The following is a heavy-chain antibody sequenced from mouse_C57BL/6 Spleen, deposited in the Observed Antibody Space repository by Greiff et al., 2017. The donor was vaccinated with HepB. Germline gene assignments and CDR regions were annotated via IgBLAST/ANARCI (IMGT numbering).Heavy chain of an antibody. CDR3: TRDDGYYRVDY. D-gene: IGHD2-3*01. CDR1: GYTFTDYE. J-gene: IGHJ2*01. Sequence: VQVVESGAELVRPGASVTLSCKASGYTFTDYEMHWVKQTPVHGLEWIGAIDPETGGTAYNQKFKGKAILTADKSSSTAYMELRSLTSEDSAVYYCTRDDGYYRVDYWGQGTTLTVSS. CDR2: IDPETGGT. V-gene: IGHV1-15*01.